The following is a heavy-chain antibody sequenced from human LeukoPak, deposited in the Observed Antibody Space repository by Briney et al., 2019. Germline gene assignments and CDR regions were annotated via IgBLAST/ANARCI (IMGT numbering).Heavy chain of an antibody. CDR3: ARRYCFSTSCYEGLDY. Sequence: GESLKISCNGSGYSFTSYWIGWVRQLPGKGLEWMGIIYPGDSDTRYSPSFQGQVTISADKSISTAYLQWSSLKASDTAMYYCARRYCFSTSCYEGLDYWGQGTLVTVSS. V-gene: IGHV5-51*01. CDR1: GYSFTSYW. J-gene: IGHJ4*02. CDR2: IYPGDSDT. D-gene: IGHD2-2*01.